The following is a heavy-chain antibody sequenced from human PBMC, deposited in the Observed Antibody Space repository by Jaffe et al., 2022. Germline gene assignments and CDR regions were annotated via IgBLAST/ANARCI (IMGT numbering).Heavy chain of an antibody. CDR2: IKQDGSEK. V-gene: IGHV3-7*01. CDR1: GFTFSSYW. CDR3: ARDTRIRIFGVVTSNYDYYYMDV. J-gene: IGHJ6*03. Sequence: EVQLGESGGGLVQPGGSLRLSCAASGFTFSSYWMSWVRQAPGKGLEWVANIKQDGSEKYYVDSVKGRFTISRDNAKNSLYLQMNSLRVEDTAVYYCARDTRIRIFGVVTSNYDYYYMDVWGKGTTVTVSS. D-gene: IGHD3-3*01.